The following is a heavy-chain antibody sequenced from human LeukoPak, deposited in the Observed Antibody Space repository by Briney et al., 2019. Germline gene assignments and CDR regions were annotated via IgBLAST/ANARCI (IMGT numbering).Heavy chain of an antibody. J-gene: IGHJ4*02. V-gene: IGHV4-59*01. CDR2: IYYSGST. Sequence: SETLSLTCTVSGGAISSSYWSWIRQPPGKGLEWIGYIYYSGSTNYNPSLKSRVTISVDTSKNKFSLKLSSVTAADTAVYYCARAAGEAVAGYFDYWGQGTLVTVSS. CDR3: ARAAGEAVAGYFDY. CDR1: GGAISSSY. D-gene: IGHD6-19*01.